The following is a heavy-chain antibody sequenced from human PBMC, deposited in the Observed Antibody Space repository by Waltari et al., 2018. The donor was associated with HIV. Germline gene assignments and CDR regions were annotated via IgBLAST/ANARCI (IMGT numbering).Heavy chain of an antibody. CDR1: GFIFRTYS. J-gene: IGHJ6*02. CDR2: ISSRSSTI. D-gene: IGHD1-26*01. V-gene: IGHV3-48*04. CDR3: AAVYSHYFAMDV. Sequence: EVQLVESGGGWVQPGGSLRLSCDAPGFIFRTYSMNWVRQAPGKGLEWVSYISSRSSTIYYADSVKGRFTISRDNAKNSLYLQMNSLRAEDTAVYYCAAVYSHYFAMDVWGQGTTVTVSS.